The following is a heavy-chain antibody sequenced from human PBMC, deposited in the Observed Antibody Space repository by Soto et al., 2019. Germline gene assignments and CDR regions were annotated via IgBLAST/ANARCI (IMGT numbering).Heavy chain of an antibody. CDR1: GGFLTNYF. J-gene: IGHJ3*01. Sequence: QVQLQESGPGLVEPSETLSLTCTVSGGFLTNYFWTWIRQSPGKGLEWIAYIRYSGKTDYNPSRKSRVTISLDTPKNQFSLKLTSVTAADTAMYYCARFQYTVVTPFDLWGQGTMVIVSS. CDR3: ARFQYTVVTPFDL. CDR2: IRYSGKT. V-gene: IGHV4-59*01. D-gene: IGHD2-21*02.